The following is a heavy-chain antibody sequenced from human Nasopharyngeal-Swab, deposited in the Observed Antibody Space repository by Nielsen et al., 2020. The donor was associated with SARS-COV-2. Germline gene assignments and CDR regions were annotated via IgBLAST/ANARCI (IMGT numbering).Heavy chain of an antibody. D-gene: IGHD3-22*01. CDR3: TREAGRGYYVY. Sequence: VCQAPGKGLEWVGRIRSKANSYATAYAASVKGRFTISRDDSKNTAYLQMNSLKTEDTAVYYCTREAGRGYYVYWGQGTLVTVSS. J-gene: IGHJ4*02. CDR2: IRSKANSYAT. V-gene: IGHV3-73*01.